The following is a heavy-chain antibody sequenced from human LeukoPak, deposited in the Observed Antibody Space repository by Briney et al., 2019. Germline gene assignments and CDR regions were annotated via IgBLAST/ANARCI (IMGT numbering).Heavy chain of an antibody. J-gene: IGHJ4*02. CDR1: GFTFSDYW. CDR3: AREHWSKYNDFWSGYVTG. V-gene: IGHV3-7*01. CDR2: MRQDAKSE. D-gene: IGHD3-3*01. Sequence: PGGSLRLSCVASGFTFSDYWMAWVRQAPGKGLEWVATMRQDAKSEYYVDSVKGRFTVSRDNAYNSFYLHMNSLRAEDTAVYYCAREHWSKYNDFWSGYVTGWGQGALVTVSS.